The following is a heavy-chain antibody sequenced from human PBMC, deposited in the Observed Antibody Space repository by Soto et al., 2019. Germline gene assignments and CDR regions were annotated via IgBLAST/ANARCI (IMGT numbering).Heavy chain of an antibody. V-gene: IGHV3-23*01. J-gene: IGHJ4*02. D-gene: IGHD6-19*01. Sequence: GGSLRLSFAASGFTFSTYAMNWVRQAPGKGLEWVSGISGSGDSTYYADSVKGRFTVSRDNSKNTLYLQMNSLRAEDTAVFYCAKERSSGWSLDYWGQGTLVTLSS. CDR1: GFTFSTYA. CDR3: AKERSSGWSLDY. CDR2: ISGSGDST.